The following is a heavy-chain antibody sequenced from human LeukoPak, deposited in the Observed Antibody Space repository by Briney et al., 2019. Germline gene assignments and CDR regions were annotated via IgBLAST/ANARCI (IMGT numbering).Heavy chain of an antibody. Sequence: SSVKVSFKASGCTFSSYAISWVRQARGQGVEGMGRIIPIFGTANYAQKLQGRVTITTDESTSTGSLERSSLRSEETAVYYCAREGFESGVVIIGSFDYLGQGTLVTVSS. J-gene: IGHJ4*02. CDR1: GCTFSSYA. V-gene: IGHV1-69*05. CDR3: AREGFESGVVIIGSFDY. D-gene: IGHD3-3*01. CDR2: IIPIFGTA.